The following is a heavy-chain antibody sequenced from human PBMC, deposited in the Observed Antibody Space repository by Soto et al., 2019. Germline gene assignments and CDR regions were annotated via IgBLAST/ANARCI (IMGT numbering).Heavy chain of an antibody. J-gene: IGHJ6*02. CDR2: IIPIFGTA. V-gene: IGHV1-69*13. Sequence: ASGKVSWKASCYTFTNSGINWGRPAPGQRHEWMGGIIPIFGTANYAQKFQGRVTITADESTSTAYMELSSLRSEDTAVYYCARAYYYDSSFFYSYNYHYDGKAFPAQG. D-gene: IGHD3-22*01. CDR3: ARAYYYDSSFFYSYNYHYDGKAF. CDR1: CYTFTNSG.